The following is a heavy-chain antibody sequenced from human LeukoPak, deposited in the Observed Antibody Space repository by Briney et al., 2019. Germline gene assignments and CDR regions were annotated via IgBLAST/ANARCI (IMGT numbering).Heavy chain of an antibody. Sequence: PGGSLRLSCAASGFTFSSYAMHWVRQAPGKGLEWVAVISYDGSNKYYADSVKGRFTISRDNSKNTLYLQMNGLRAEDTAVYYCARDLVPNIVVVVAATSPLNPFDYWGQGTLVTVSS. V-gene: IGHV3-30-3*01. CDR1: GFTFSSYA. J-gene: IGHJ4*02. CDR3: ARDLVPNIVVVVAATSPLNPFDY. CDR2: ISYDGSNK. D-gene: IGHD2-15*01.